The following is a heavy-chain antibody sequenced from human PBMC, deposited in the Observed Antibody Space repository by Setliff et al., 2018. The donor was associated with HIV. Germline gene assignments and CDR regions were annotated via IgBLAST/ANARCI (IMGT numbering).Heavy chain of an antibody. J-gene: IGHJ6*03. CDR3: ARGDYDSSGLPQYYYYYYMDV. V-gene: IGHV1-69*02. CDR2: IIPILGIA. CDR1: GGTFSSYT. Sequence: GASVKVSCKASGGTFSSYTITWVRQAPGQGLEWMGRIIPILGIADYALKFQGRVSISADKSTSTAYMELSSLRSEDTAVFYCARGDYDSSGLPQYYYYYYMDVWGKGTTVTVSS. D-gene: IGHD3-22*01.